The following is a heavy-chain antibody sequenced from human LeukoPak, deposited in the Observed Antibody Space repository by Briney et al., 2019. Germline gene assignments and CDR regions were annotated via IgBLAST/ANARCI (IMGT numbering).Heavy chain of an antibody. J-gene: IGHJ5*02. CDR2: IYYSGNT. D-gene: IGHD6-13*01. Sequence: SETLSLTCTVSGFSISSSNSYWGWIRQPPGKGLEWIGSIYYSGNTYYNASLKSQVSISIDTSKNQFSLKLSSVTAADTAVYYCARGEPKNRYSSSWYLRRVDWFDPWGQGTLVTVSS. CDR1: GFSISSSNSY. V-gene: IGHV4-39*01. CDR3: ARGEPKNRYSSSWYLRRVDWFDP.